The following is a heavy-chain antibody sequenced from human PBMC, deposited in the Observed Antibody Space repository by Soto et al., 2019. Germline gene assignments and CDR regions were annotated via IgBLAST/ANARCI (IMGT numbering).Heavy chain of an antibody. CDR3: ARGPSGDKVHY. J-gene: IGHJ4*02. CDR2: IYYSGST. D-gene: IGHD7-27*01. Sequence: PSETLSLTCAVSGGSISSYYWSWIRQPPGKGLEWIGYIYYSGSTNSNPSLRSQVTISVDTSKNQFSLTLTSVTAADTAVYYCARGPSGDKVHYWGQGALVTVSS. V-gene: IGHV4-59*12. CDR1: GGSISSYY.